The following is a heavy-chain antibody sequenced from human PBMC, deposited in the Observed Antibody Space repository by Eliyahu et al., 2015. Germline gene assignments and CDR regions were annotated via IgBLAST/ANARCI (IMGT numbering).Heavy chain of an antibody. J-gene: IGHJ4*02. CDR1: GFTFXNAW. CDR3: TTAPRRFLEWLLAY. D-gene: IGHD3-3*01. V-gene: IGHV3-15*01. CDR2: IKSKTDGGTT. Sequence: EVQLVESGGGLVXPGGSLRLXCAAXGFTFXNAWXSWVRQAPGKGLEWVGRIKSKTDGGTTDYAAPVKGRFTISRDDSKNTLYLQMNSLKTEDTAVYYCTTAPRRFLEWLLAYWGQGTLVTVSS.